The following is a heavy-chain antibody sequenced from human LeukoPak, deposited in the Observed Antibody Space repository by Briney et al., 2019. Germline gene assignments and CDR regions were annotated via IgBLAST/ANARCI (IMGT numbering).Heavy chain of an antibody. D-gene: IGHD3-3*01. J-gene: IGHJ5*02. CDR1: GGSLSSYY. Sequence: SETLSLTCTVSGGSLSSYYWSWIRQPPGKGLEWIGYIYYSGSTNYNPSLKSRVTISVDTSKNQFSLKLSSVTAADTAVYYCAREVYYDFWSGYSSNWFDPWGQGTLVTVSS. V-gene: IGHV4-59*01. CDR2: IYYSGST. CDR3: AREVYYDFWSGYSSNWFDP.